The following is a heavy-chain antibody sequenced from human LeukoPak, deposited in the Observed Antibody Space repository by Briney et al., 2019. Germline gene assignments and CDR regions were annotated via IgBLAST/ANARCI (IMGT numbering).Heavy chain of an antibody. CDR2: ISGDGGST. Sequence: GGSLRLSCAASGFTFSSYAMHWVRQAPGKGLEWVSLISGDGGSTYYADSVKGRFTTSRDNSKNSLYLQMNSLRTEDTALYYCAKDISIAAAETGYADYWGQGTLVTVSS. CDR1: GFTFSSYA. V-gene: IGHV3-43*02. J-gene: IGHJ4*02. CDR3: AKDISIAAAETGYADY. D-gene: IGHD6-13*01.